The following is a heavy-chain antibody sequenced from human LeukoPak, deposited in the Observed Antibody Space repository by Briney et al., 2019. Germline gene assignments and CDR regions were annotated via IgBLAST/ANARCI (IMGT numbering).Heavy chain of an antibody. CDR2: GYYSGGT. D-gene: IGHD3-10*01. J-gene: IGHJ3*02. Sequence: SETLSLTCTVSGGSIISSSHYWGWIRQPPGKGLEWIGSGYYSGGTYYNPSLKSRVTISVDTSKNQFSLKLNSVTAADTAVYYCARGWGPGPWFGELLRKYDAFDIWGQGTMVTVSS. CDR3: ARGWGPGPWFGELLRKYDAFDI. CDR1: GGSIISSSHY. V-gene: IGHV4-39*07.